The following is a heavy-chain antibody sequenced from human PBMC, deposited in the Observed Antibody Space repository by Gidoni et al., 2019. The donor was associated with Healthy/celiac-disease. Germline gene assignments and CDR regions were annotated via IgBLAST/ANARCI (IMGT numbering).Heavy chain of an antibody. J-gene: IGHJ4*02. V-gene: IGHV5-51*03. D-gene: IGHD2-15*01. CDR2: ISPGDSDT. CDR3: ARTCSGGSCYSLDFDY. Sequence: EVQLVQSGAAVKKPGEPLKISGKGSGYSFTSYWIGWVRQMPGKGLEWMGIISPGDSDTRYSPSFQGQVTISADKSISTAYLQWSSLKASDTAMYYCARTCSGGSCYSLDFDYWGQGTLVTVSS. CDR1: GYSFTSYW.